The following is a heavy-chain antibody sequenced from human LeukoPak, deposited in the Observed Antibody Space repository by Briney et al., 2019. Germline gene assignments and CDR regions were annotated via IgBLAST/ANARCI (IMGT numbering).Heavy chain of an antibody. J-gene: IGHJ4*02. V-gene: IGHV1-46*01. D-gene: IGHD3-22*01. CDR2: INPSGGST. CDR3: ARGPRQDYYDSSGYSYYFDY. Sequence: ASVKVSCKASGYTFTSYYMHWVRQAPGQGLEWMGIINPSGGSTSYAQKFQGRVTMTRDMSTSTVYMELSSLRSEDMAVYYCARGPRQDYYDSSGYSYYFDYWGQGTLVTVSS. CDR1: GYTFTSYY.